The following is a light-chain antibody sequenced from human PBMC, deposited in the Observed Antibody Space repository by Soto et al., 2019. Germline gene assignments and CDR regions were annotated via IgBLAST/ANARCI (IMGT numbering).Light chain of an antibody. J-gene: IGKJ4*01. V-gene: IGKV1-9*01. CDR2: AAS. CDR1: QGISTY. Sequence: DIQLTQAPSFLSASVGDRVTITCRATQGISTYLVWYQQKPGQAPKLLIYAASTLQSGVPSRFSGSGSGTEFTLPISSLQPEDFATYYCQQRNSYPLTFGGGTKVEIK. CDR3: QQRNSYPLT.